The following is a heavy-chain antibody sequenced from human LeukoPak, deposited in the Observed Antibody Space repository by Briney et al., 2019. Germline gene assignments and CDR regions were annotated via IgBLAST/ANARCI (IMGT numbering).Heavy chain of an antibody. Sequence: ASVKVSCKASGYTFTSYGISWVRQAPGQGLEWMGWISAYNGNTNYAQKLQGRVTMTTDTSTSTAYMELRSLRSDDTAVYHCARVFPLVAAAVDIGLCDYWGQGTLVTVSS. CDR2: ISAYNGNT. J-gene: IGHJ4*02. CDR1: GYTFTSYG. V-gene: IGHV1-18*01. CDR3: ARVFPLVAAAVDIGLCDY. D-gene: IGHD6-13*01.